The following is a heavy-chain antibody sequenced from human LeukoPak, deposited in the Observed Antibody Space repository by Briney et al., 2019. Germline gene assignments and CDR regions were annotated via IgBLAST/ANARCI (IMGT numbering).Heavy chain of an antibody. Sequence: SETLSLTCTVSGGSISSYYWSWIRQPPGKGLEWIGYIYYSGSTNYNPSLKSRVTISVDTSKNQFSLKLSSVTAADTAVYYCARHLILLGYCSSTSCYGPGGFDPWGQGTLVTVSS. CDR1: GGSISSYY. CDR3: ARHLILLGYCSSTSCYGPGGFDP. CDR2: IYYSGST. J-gene: IGHJ5*02. V-gene: IGHV4-59*08. D-gene: IGHD2-2*01.